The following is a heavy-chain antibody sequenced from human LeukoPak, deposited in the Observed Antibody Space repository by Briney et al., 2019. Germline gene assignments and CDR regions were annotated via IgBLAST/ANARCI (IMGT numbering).Heavy chain of an antibody. J-gene: IGHJ4*02. CDR3: AKGAGVGFDY. CDR2: IQYDGSNK. Sequence: GGSLRISCAASGFSFRSCGMHWVRQAPGKGLEWVAFIQYDGSNKYYADSVKGRFTISRDNSKNTLFLQMNSLRAADTAVYYCAKGAGVGFDYWGQGTLVTVSS. D-gene: IGHD3-3*01. CDR1: GFSFRSCG. V-gene: IGHV3-30*02.